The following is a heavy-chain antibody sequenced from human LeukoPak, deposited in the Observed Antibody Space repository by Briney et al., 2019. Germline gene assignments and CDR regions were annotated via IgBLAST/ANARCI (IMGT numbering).Heavy chain of an antibody. V-gene: IGHV1-69*13. CDR1: RGTFSSYV. J-gene: IGHJ4*02. Sequence: SVKVSCKASRGTFSSYVINWVRQAPGQGLEWMGGILPIFGTAIYAQHFQGRLTITADESTNSAYMELNRLRSDDTAVYYCAREGQDYWGQGTLVTVSS. CDR2: ILPIFGTA. CDR3: AREGQDY.